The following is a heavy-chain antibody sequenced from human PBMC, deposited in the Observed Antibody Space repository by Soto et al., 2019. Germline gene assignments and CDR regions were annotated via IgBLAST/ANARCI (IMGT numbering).Heavy chain of an antibody. CDR1: GYSFTAYW. Sequence: GESLKISCQASGYSFTAYWITWVRQMPGKGLEWMATIDPSDSYVDYSPSFRGHVTFSVDRSIATVYLQWNSLKASDSAMYFCTRRASSSFYHFDFWGQGALVTVSS. CDR2: IDPSDSYV. D-gene: IGHD2-2*01. V-gene: IGHV5-10-1*01. J-gene: IGHJ4*02. CDR3: TRRASSSFYHFDF.